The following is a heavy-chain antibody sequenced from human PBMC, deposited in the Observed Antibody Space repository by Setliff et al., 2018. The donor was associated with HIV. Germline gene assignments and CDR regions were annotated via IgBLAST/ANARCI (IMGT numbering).Heavy chain of an antibody. CDR2: ISSSDNTI. CDR1: GGSFSDNY. V-gene: IGHV3-11*04. CDR3: ARPNYYDSSGSFDY. D-gene: IGHD3-22*01. Sequence: LSLTCAVYGGSFSDNYWSWIRQSPGKGLEWVSYISSSDNTIYYADSVKGRFTISRDNAKNSLYLQMNSLRAEDTAVYYCARPNYYDSSGSFDYWGQGTLVTVSS. J-gene: IGHJ4*02.